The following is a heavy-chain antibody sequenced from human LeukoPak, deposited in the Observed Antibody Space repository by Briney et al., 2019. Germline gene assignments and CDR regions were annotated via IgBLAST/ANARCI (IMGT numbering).Heavy chain of an antibody. J-gene: IGHJ4*02. CDR1: GFTFRSYA. CDR2: ISGSGDST. V-gene: IGHV3-23*01. CDR3: AKLKEVVYDFWSGLIGY. D-gene: IGHD3-3*01. Sequence: PGGSLRLSCAASGFTFRSYAMGWVRQAPGKGLEWVSGISGSGDSTYYADSVKGRFTISRDNSKNTLYLQMNSLRVEDTAVYYFAKLKEVVYDFWSGLIGYWGQGTLVTVSS.